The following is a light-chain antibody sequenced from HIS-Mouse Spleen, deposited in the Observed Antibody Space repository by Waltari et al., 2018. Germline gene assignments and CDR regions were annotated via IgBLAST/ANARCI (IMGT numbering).Light chain of an antibody. CDR1: SSNIVSNT. Sequence: QSVLTQPPSASGTPGQRVTISSGSSSNIVSNTVNWYQQLPGTAPKLLIYRNNQRPSGVPDRFSGSKSGTSASLAISGLRSEDEADYYCAAWDDSLSGPVFGGGTKLTVL. V-gene: IGLV1-47*01. CDR3: AAWDDSLSGPV. CDR2: RNN. J-gene: IGLJ3*02.